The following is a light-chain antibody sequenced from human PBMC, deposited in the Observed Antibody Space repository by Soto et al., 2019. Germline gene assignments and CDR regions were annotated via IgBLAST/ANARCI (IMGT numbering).Light chain of an antibody. CDR1: SSDVGSYPL. Sequence: QSVLAQPASVSGSPGQSITISCTGTSSDVGSYPLVSWYQQHPGKAPKLMIYEGSKRPSGVSNRFSGSKSGYTASLTISGLQAEGEADYYCCSYAGPRYVFGSGTKVTVL. J-gene: IGLJ1*01. V-gene: IGLV2-23*01. CDR3: CSYAGPRYV. CDR2: EGS.